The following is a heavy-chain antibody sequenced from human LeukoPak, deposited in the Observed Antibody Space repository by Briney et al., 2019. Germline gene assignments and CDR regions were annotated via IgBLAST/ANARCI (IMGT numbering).Heavy chain of an antibody. D-gene: IGHD6-19*01. CDR1: GFTFSSYW. Sequence: GGSLRLSCAASGFTFSSYWMNWARQAPGKGLEWVASINHNGNVNYYVDSVKGRFTISRDNAKNSLYLQMSNLRAEDTAVYYCANSPAAVAGYWGQGTLVTVSS. J-gene: IGHJ4*02. CDR2: INHNGNVN. CDR3: ANSPAAVAGY. V-gene: IGHV3-7*03.